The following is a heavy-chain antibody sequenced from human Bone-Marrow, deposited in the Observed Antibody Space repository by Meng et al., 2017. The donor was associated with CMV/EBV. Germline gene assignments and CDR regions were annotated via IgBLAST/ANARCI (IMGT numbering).Heavy chain of an antibody. CDR1: GFTFSSYA. D-gene: IGHD3-3*01. CDR2: ISYDGSNK. J-gene: IGHJ6*02. CDR3: ARDIDRRITIFDYYYYGMDF. Sequence: GGSLRLSCAASGFTFSSYAMHWVRQAPGKGLEWVAVISYDGSNKYYADSVKGRFTISRDNSKNTLYLQMNSLRAEDTAVYYCARDIDRRITIFDYYYYGMDFWGQGTTVTVSS. V-gene: IGHV3-30-3*01.